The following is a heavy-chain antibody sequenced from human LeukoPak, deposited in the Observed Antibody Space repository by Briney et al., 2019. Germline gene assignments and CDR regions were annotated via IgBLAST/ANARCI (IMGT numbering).Heavy chain of an antibody. D-gene: IGHD6-19*01. CDR3: AKDLSRAVAADWLDP. Sequence: QTGGSLRLSCATSEFTFSSYALNWVRQAPGKGLEWVSSISDSGGSTYYADSVKGRFTISRDNSKNTLYLQMTNLRAADTAVYYCAKDLSRAVAADWLDPWDQGSLVTVSS. V-gene: IGHV3-23*01. CDR1: EFTFSSYA. CDR2: ISDSGGST. J-gene: IGHJ5*02.